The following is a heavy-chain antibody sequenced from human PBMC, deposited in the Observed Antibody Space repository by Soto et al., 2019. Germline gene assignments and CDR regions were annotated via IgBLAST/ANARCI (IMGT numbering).Heavy chain of an antibody. J-gene: IGHJ4*02. CDR1: GASISNNGYY. V-gene: IGHV4-31*03. Sequence: SETLSLTCTVSGASISNNGYYWSWILHHPGKGLEWIGYISYSVSTFYNPSLKSRLTMSLDTSKNQFSLKLNSVTAADTAVYYCARGRGYDRDSDSWGKGTLVTVST. CDR3: ARGRGYDRDSDS. CDR2: ISYSVST. D-gene: IGHD5-12*01.